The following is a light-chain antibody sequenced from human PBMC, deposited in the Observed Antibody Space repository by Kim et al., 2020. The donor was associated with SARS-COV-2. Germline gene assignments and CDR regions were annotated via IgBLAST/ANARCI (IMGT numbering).Light chain of an antibody. J-gene: IGLJ1*01. Sequence: SVTTSCTGPSSDVGGYNNVSWYQQHPGKAPNLVIYEVSKRPSGVPDRFSGSKSGNTASLTVSWIQAEDGADYYCCSYAGSYTNYGFGTGTKVTVL. CDR3: CSYAGSYTNYG. CDR1: SSDVGGYNN. V-gene: IGLV2-11*01. CDR2: EVS.